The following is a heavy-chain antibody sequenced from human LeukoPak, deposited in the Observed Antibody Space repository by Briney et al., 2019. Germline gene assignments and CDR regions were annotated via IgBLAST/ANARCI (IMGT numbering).Heavy chain of an antibody. CDR3: AREGSGYYNDY. CDR2: IKQDGSGK. J-gene: IGHJ4*02. D-gene: IGHD3-9*01. CDR1: GFTFSSYW. Sequence: PGGSLRLSCAASGFTFSSYWMSWVRQAPGKGLGWVANIKQDGSGKYYVDSVKGRFTISRDNAKNSLYLQMDSLRAEDTAVYYCAREGSGYYNDYWGQGTLVTVSS. V-gene: IGHV3-7*01.